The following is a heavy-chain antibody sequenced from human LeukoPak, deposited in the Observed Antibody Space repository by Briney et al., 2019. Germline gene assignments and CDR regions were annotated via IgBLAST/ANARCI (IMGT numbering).Heavy chain of an antibody. CDR2: IYPGDSDL. D-gene: IGHD5-24*01. CDR1: GYTFTSYW. CDR3: ARHEEVATITSFAY. V-gene: IGHV5-51*01. J-gene: IGHJ4*02. Sequence: GESLRISCKGSGYTFTSYWIGWVRQVPGKGLEWMGIIYPGDSDLRYNPSFQGQVTISADRSINTAYLQWSSLKASDTAMYYCARHEEVATITSFAYWGQGTLVTVSS.